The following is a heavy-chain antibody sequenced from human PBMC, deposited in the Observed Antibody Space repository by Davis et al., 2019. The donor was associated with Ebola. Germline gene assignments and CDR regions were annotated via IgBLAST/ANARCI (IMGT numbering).Heavy chain of an antibody. V-gene: IGHV1-46*01. J-gene: IGHJ6*02. D-gene: IGHD3-16*02. Sequence: AASVKVSCKASGYTFTSYYMHWVRQAPGQGLEWMGIINPSGGSTSYAQKFQGRVTMTRDTSTSTVYMELSSLRSEDTAVYYCARVPIWGSYRYYYGMDVWGQGTTVTVSS. CDR1: GYTFTSYY. CDR2: INPSGGST. CDR3: ARVPIWGSYRYYYGMDV.